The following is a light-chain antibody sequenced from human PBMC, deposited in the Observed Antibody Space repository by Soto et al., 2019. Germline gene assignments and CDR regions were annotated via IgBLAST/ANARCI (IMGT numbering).Light chain of an antibody. J-gene: IGLJ2*01. V-gene: IGLV3-1*01. CDR3: QAWDSSTAV. CDR2: QDS. CDR1: KLGDKY. Sequence: SYELTQPPSVSVSPGQTASITCSGDKLGDKYACWYQQKAGQSPVLVIYQDSKRPSGIPERFSGSNSGSTATLTISGTQAMDEADYYCQAWDSSTAVFGGGTKVTVL.